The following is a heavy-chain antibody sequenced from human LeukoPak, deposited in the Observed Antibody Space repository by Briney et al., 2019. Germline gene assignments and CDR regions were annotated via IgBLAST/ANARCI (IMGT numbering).Heavy chain of an antibody. Sequence: GGSLRLSCAASGFTFSSYSMHWVRQAPGKGLEWVSSISDSSSYIYYADSVKGRFTISRDNAKNLLYLRMNSLRAEDTAMYYCASPALGQVTMKPWGQGTLVTVSS. CDR3: ASPALGQVTMKP. J-gene: IGHJ5*02. CDR1: GFTFSSYS. V-gene: IGHV3-21*01. D-gene: IGHD3-22*01. CDR2: ISDSSSYI.